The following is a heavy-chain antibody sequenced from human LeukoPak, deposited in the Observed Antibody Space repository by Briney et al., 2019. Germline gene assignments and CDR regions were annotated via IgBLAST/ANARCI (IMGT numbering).Heavy chain of an antibody. J-gene: IGHJ4*02. CDR2: ISGSGGST. D-gene: IGHD3-9*01. CDR3: AKDYDILTGYEPLYFDY. Sequence: GGSLRLSCAASGFTFSSYAMSWVRQAPGKGLEWVSAISGSGGSTYYADSVKGRFTISRDNPKNTLYLQMNSLRAEDTAVYYCAKDYDILTGYEPLYFDYWGQGTLVTVSS. CDR1: GFTFSSYA. V-gene: IGHV3-23*01.